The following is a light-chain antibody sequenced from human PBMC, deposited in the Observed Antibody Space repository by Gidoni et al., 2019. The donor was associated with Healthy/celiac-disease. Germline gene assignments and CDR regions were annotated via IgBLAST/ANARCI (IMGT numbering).Light chain of an antibody. CDR1: QCISSY. CDR3: QQLNSYRT. V-gene: IGKV1-9*01. Sequence: DLQLTQSPSFLSASVGDRVTITCRARQCISSYLAWDQQNPGKAPKLLLDAASTLKSGVPSRFSGSGAGTEFTSTIRSLQPEDFATYYCQQLNSYRTVGQGTRLESK. J-gene: IGKJ5*01. CDR2: AAS.